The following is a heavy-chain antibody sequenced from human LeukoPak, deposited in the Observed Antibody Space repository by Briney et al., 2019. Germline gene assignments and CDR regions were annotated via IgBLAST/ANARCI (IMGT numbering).Heavy chain of an antibody. J-gene: IGHJ4*02. CDR3: ATAADYDILTGYYNGLDY. CDR1: GYTLTELS. D-gene: IGHD3-9*01. V-gene: IGHV1-24*01. CDR2: FDPEDGET. Sequence: ATVKVSCKVSGYTLTELSMHWVRQAPGKGLEWMGGFDPEDGETIYAQKFQGRVTMTEDTSTDTAYMELSSLRSEDTAVYYCATAADYDILTGYYNGLDYWGQGTLVTASS.